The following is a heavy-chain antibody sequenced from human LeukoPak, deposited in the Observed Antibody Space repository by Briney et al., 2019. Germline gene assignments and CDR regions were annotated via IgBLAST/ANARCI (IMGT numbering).Heavy chain of an antibody. CDR3: ARDFGAVASLDY. V-gene: IGHV3-23*01. Sequence: PGGSLRLSCAASGFTFSSYAMSWVRQAPGKGLEWVSAISGSGGSTYYADSVKGRFTISRDNAKNSLYLQMNSLRAEDTAVYYCARDFGAVASLDYWGQGTLVTVSS. J-gene: IGHJ4*02. CDR2: ISGSGGST. CDR1: GFTFSSYA. D-gene: IGHD5-12*01.